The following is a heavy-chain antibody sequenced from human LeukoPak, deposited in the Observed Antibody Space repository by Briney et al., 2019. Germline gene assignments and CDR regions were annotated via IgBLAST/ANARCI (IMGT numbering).Heavy chain of an antibody. D-gene: IGHD6-19*01. V-gene: IGHV1-69*04. Sequence: ASVKVSCKASGGTFSSYAISWVRQAPGQGLEWMGRIIPILGIANYAQKFQGRVTMTRDTSISTAYMELSRLRSDDTAVYYCARDLSSSGWVNYYYGMDVWGQGTTVTVSS. CDR2: IIPILGIA. CDR3: ARDLSSSGWVNYYYGMDV. CDR1: GGTFSSYA. J-gene: IGHJ6*02.